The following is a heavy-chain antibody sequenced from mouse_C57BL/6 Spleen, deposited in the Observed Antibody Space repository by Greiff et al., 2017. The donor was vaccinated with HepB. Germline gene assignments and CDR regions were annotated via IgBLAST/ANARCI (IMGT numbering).Heavy chain of an antibody. CDR2: ISSGSSTI. CDR3: ARRERNRNYGFAY. D-gene: IGHD2-1*01. J-gene: IGHJ3*01. Sequence: EVQGVESGGGLVKPGGSLKLSCAASGFTFSDYGMHWVRQAPEKGLEWVAYISSGSSTIYYADTVKGRFTISRDNAKNTLFLQMTSLRSEDTAMYYCARRERNRNYGFAYWGQGTLVTVSA. V-gene: IGHV5-17*01. CDR1: GFTFSDYG.